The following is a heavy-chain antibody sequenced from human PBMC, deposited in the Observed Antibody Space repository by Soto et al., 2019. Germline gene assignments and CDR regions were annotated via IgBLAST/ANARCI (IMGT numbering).Heavy chain of an antibody. CDR2: IDVGGGSA. CDR3: AKEDDAWTNGHFNV. D-gene: IGHD3-3*01. V-gene: IGHV3-23*01. Sequence: EVQLLESGGGLVQPGGSLRLSCAASGFTFRSYDMSWVRQAPGKGLEWVSGIDVGGGSAYYADSVKGRFTIYRDNSKNTLHLQLNSLRSEDTAIYYCAKEDDAWTNGHFNVWGQGTVVTGSS. CDR1: GFTFRSYD. J-gene: IGHJ3*01.